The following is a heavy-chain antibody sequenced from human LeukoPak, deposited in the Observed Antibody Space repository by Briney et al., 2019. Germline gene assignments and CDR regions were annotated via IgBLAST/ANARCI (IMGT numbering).Heavy chain of an antibody. D-gene: IGHD6-6*01. V-gene: IGHV3-74*01. CDR1: GSTFSSYW. CDR3: AGGYSTSPGAGPAFDY. J-gene: IGHJ4*02. CDR2: INTDGSST. Sequence: GGSLRLSCAASGSTFSSYWMHWVRQAPGKGLVWVSRINTDGSSTTYADSVKGRFTISRDNAKNTLYLQMNSLRAEDTAVYYCAGGYSTSPGAGPAFDYWGQGTLVTVSS.